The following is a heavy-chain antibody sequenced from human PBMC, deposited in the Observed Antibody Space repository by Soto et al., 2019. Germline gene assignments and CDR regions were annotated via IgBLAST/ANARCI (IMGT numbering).Heavy chain of an antibody. J-gene: IGHJ4*02. Sequence: GESLKISCKGSGYSFAGYWITWVRQKPGKGLEWMGRIDPSDSQTYYSPSFRGHVTISATKSITTVCLQWSSLRASDTAMYYCARQIYDSDTGPNFQYYFDSWGQVTPVTVSS. V-gene: IGHV5-10-1*01. CDR1: GYSFAGYW. D-gene: IGHD3-22*01. CDR3: ARQIYDSDTGPNFQYYFDS. CDR2: IDPSDSQT.